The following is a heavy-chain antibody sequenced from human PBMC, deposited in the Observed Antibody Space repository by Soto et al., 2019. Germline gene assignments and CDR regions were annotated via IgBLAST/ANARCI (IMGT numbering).Heavy chain of an antibody. V-gene: IGHV3-48*01. D-gene: IGHD3-10*01. Sequence: EVQLVESGGGLVQPGGSLRLSCAASGFTFSSYSMNWVRQAPGKGLEWISYISTSSSTIYYADSVRGRFTISRDNAKNRLSMQMNSLRAGDSAVYYCARFGDSGIYFAPWDYWGQGTLVTVCS. CDR3: ARFGDSGIYFAPWDY. CDR1: GFTFSSYS. CDR2: ISTSSSTI. J-gene: IGHJ4*02.